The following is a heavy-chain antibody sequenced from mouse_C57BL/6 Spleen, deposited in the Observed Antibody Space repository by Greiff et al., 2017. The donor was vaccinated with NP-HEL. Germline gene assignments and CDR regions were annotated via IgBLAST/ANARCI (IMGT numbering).Heavy chain of an antibody. CDR1: GFSFNTYA. J-gene: IGHJ3*01. D-gene: IGHD3-2*02. V-gene: IGHV10-1*01. CDR2: IRSKSNNYAT. CDR3: VRHGDSSGFAY. Sequence: EVKVEESGGGLVQPKGSLKLSCAASGFSFNTYAMNWVRQAPGKGLEWVARIRSKSNNYATYYADSVKDRFTISRDDSESMLYLQMNNLKTEDTAMYYCVRHGDSSGFAYWGQGTLVTVSA.